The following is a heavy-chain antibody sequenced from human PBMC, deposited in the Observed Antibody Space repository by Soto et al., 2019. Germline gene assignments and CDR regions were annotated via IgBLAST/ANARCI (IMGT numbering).Heavy chain of an antibody. D-gene: IGHD4-4*01. CDR3: AKDRDYSNYYSHFGMDV. V-gene: IGHV3-30*18. Sequence: SLRLSCAASGFTFSSYGMHWVRQAPGKGLEWVAAISSDGSNRYYVDSVKGRFTISRDNSKTTLYLQMNSLRAEDTAVHYCAKDRDYSNYYSHFGMDVWGQGTTVTVSS. J-gene: IGHJ6*02. CDR2: ISSDGSNR. CDR1: GFTFSSYG.